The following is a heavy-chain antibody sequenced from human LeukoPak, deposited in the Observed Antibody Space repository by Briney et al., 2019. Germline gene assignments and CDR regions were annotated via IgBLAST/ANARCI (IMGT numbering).Heavy chain of an antibody. CDR2: ISAYNGNT. J-gene: IGHJ4*02. CDR1: GYTFINSG. Sequence: ASVTVSCKASGYTFINSGITWVRQAPGQGLEWMGWISAYNGNTDYAQKFQGRVTMTTDTSTTTAYMHLTSLSSDDTAVYYCARGRDKGDYWGQGTLVTASS. V-gene: IGHV1-18*01. CDR3: ARGRDKGDY.